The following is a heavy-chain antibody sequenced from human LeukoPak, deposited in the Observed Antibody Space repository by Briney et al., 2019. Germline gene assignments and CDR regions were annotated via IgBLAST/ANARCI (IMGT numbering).Heavy chain of an antibody. V-gene: IGHV1-69*05. J-gene: IGHJ4*02. D-gene: IGHD5-24*01. CDR1: RGTFSSYA. CDR3: AREGGIPRRDGYNFDY. Sequence: SVKVSCKASRGTFSSYAISWVRQAPGQGLEWMGRIIPIFGTANYAQKFQGRVTITTDESTSTAYMELSSLRSEDTAVYYCAREGGIPRRDGYNFDYWGQGTLVTVSS. CDR2: IIPIFGTA.